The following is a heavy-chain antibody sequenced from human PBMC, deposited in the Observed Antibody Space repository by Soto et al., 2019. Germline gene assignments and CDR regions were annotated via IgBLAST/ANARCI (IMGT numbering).Heavy chain of an antibody. V-gene: IGHV4-30-2*01. D-gene: IGHD1-26*01. CDR3: SRLSDGTPEDY. J-gene: IGHJ4*02. CDR1: GDTISTGGYT. CDR2: TYHSGNP. Sequence: PSETLSLTCDVSGDTISTGGYTWAWIRQPPGKALEWIGHTYHSGNPYYNPSLKSRVIISVDRSKNQFSLKVDSVPATDTAIYYCSRLSDGTPEDYWGEGTLVTVSS.